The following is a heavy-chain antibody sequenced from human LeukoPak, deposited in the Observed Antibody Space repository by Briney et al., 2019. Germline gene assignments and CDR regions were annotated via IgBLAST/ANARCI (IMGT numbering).Heavy chain of an antibody. D-gene: IGHD2-15*01. CDR3: ARTYCIGSSCPGVFEY. J-gene: IGHJ4*02. Sequence: GGSLRLSCAVSGFTVSSNYMSWVRQAPGKGLEWVSVISDSGGRTYSAASVKGRFTISRDNSKDTLYLQMNSLRAEDTAVYYCARTYCIGSSCPGVFEYWGQGTLVTVSS. V-gene: IGHV3-23*01. CDR1: GFTVSSNY. CDR2: ISDSGGRT.